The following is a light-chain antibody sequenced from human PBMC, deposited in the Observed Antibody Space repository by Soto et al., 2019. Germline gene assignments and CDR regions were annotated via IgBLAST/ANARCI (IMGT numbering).Light chain of an antibody. CDR2: AAS. CDR3: QQTYITPYT. V-gene: IGKV1-39*01. Sequence: DIQVTQSPPTLSASVGDRFTITWRASQTISTWMAWYQQKPGKAPKLLIYAASSLQSGVPSRFSGSGSGTDFTLTISSLQPEDFATYFCQQTYITPYTFGQGTKVDIK. CDR1: QTISTW. J-gene: IGKJ2*01.